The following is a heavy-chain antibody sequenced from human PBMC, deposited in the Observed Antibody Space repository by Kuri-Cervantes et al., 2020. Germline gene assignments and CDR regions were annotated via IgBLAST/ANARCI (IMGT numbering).Heavy chain of an antibody. D-gene: IGHD3-22*01. V-gene: IGHV1-18*01. Sequence: ASVKVSCKASGYTFTSYGISWVRQAPGQGLEWMGWISAYNGNTNYAQKLQGRVTMTTDTSTSTAYMELRSLRSDDTAAYYCARSWKGRRAYYDSSGYWFDPWGQGTLVTVSS. CDR1: GYTFTSYG. CDR2: ISAYNGNT. J-gene: IGHJ5*02. CDR3: ARSWKGRRAYYDSSGYWFDP.